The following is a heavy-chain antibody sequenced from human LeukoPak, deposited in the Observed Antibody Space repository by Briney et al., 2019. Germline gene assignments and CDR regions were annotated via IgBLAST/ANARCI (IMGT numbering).Heavy chain of an antibody. Sequence: SVKVSCKASGFTFTSSAAQWVRQARGQRLEWIGWIVVGSGNTNYAQKFQERVTITRDMSTSTAYMELSSLRSEDTAVYYCAADDGDILTAPGDYWGQGTLVTVSS. D-gene: IGHD3-9*01. CDR3: AADDGDILTAPGDY. CDR2: IVVGSGNT. J-gene: IGHJ4*02. V-gene: IGHV1-58*01. CDR1: GFTFTSSA.